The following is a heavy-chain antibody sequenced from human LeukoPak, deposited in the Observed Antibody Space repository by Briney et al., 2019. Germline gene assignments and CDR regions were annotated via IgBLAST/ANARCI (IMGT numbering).Heavy chain of an antibody. CDR1: GYTLTELS. CDR3: ATAPDYYXSSGXXFVDX. V-gene: IGHV1-24*01. Sequence: ASVKVSCKVSGYTLTELSMHWVRQAPGKGLEWMGGFDPEDGETIYAQKFQGRVTMTEDTSTDTAYMELSSLRSEDTAVYYCATAPDYYXSSGXXFVDXWGXGTLVTVSS. D-gene: IGHD3-22*01. CDR2: FDPEDGET. J-gene: IGHJ4*02.